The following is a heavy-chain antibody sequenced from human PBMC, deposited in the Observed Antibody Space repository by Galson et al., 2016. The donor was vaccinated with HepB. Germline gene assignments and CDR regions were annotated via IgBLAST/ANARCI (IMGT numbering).Heavy chain of an antibody. D-gene: IGHD3-10*01. Sequence: SENLSLTCTVSSGPITSDGYYWGWVRQPPGKGLEWIGSIFYTGDSYYNPSLDSRVTISVDTSKSLFSLKLNSVTAADTAVYFCARHGEWRRITMVRGAHAHWFDPWGQGTLVTVSS. CDR1: SGPITSDGYY. V-gene: IGHV4-39*01. CDR2: IFYTGDS. CDR3: ARHGEWRRITMVRGAHAHWFDP. J-gene: IGHJ5*02.